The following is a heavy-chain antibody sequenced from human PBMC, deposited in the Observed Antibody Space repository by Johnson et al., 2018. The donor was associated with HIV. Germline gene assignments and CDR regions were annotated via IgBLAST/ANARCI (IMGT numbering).Heavy chain of an antibody. CDR2: INWNGGNT. V-gene: IGHV3-20*04. CDR3: ARRDYGGNWGGFDI. D-gene: IGHD4-23*01. CDR1: GFTFDDYG. Sequence: VQLVESGGGVVQPGRSLRLSCAASGFTFDDYGMSWVRQAPGKGLDWVSGINWNGGNTAYADSVKGRFTISRDNAKNFLYLQMNSLRGEDTALYYCARRDYGGNWGGFDIWGQGTMVTVSS. J-gene: IGHJ3*02.